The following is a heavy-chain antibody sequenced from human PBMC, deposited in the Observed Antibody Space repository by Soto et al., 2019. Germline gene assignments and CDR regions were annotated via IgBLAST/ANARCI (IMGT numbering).Heavy chain of an antibody. V-gene: IGHV4-61*01. CDR2: IYYSGST. CDR3: ARGGTWIQLWFYGMDV. D-gene: IGHD5-18*01. Sequence: QVQLQESGPGLVKPSETLSLTCTVSGGSVSSGSYYWSWIRQPPGKGLEWIGYIYYSGSTNYNPSLTSRVTISVDTSKNQFSLKLSSVTAADTAVYYCARGGTWIQLWFYGMDVWGQGTTVTVSS. J-gene: IGHJ6*02. CDR1: GGSVSSGSYY.